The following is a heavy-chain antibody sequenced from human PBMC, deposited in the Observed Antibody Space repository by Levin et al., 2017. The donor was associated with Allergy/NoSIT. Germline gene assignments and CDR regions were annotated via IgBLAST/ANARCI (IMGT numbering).Heavy chain of an antibody. CDR2: IKSKTDGGTT. CDR3: TTPLLLGLGYSSGWKRDY. D-gene: IGHD6-19*01. J-gene: IGHJ4*02. CDR1: GFTFSNAW. V-gene: IGHV3-15*01. Sequence: GGSLRLSCAASGFTFSNAWMSWVRQAPGKGLEWVGRIKSKTDGGTTDYAAPVKGRFTISRDDSKNTLYLQMNSLKTEDTAVYYCTTPLLLGLGYSSGWKRDYWGQGTLVTVSS.